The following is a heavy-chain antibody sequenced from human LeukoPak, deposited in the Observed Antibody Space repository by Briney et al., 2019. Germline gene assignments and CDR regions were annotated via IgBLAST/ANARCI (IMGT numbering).Heavy chain of an antibody. CDR2: IYTSGST. CDR3: ARDQVQWEYSYGFSFDI. J-gene: IGHJ3*02. Sequence: SETLSLTCTVSGGSISSYYWSWIRQPAGKGLEWIGRIYTSGSTNYNPSLKSRVTMSVDTSKNQFSLKLSSVTAADTAVYYCARDQVQWEYSYGFSFDIWGQGTMVTVSS. D-gene: IGHD5-18*01. V-gene: IGHV4-4*07. CDR1: GGSISSYY.